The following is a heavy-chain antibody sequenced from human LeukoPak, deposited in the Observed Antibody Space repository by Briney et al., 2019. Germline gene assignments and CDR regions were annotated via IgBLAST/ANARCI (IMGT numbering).Heavy chain of an antibody. Sequence: ASVKVSCKASGYTFSTYALHWVRQAPGQRLEWMGWSNAGNGNTKYSQKFQARVTITRDTSASTAYMELSSLRSEDTAVYYCARDPIGSRWPYYFDYWGQGTLVTVS. J-gene: IGHJ4*02. CDR3: ARDPIGSRWPYYFDY. CDR1: GYTFSTYA. CDR2: SNAGNGNT. V-gene: IGHV1-3*01. D-gene: IGHD6-13*01.